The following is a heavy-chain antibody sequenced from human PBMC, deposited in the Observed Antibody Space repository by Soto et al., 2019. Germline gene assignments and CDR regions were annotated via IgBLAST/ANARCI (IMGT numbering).Heavy chain of an antibody. J-gene: IGHJ4*02. CDR1: GASSISSYY. Sequence: SETLSLTCTVSGASSISSYYWSWIRQPAGKGLEWIGRIYPSGSINYKPSLQSRITMSVDTSKNQISLKLRSVTAADTAVYYCSSGSFGVVSEYWGQGALVTVSS. D-gene: IGHD3-3*01. CDR2: IYPSGSI. CDR3: SSGSFGVVSEY. V-gene: IGHV4-4*07.